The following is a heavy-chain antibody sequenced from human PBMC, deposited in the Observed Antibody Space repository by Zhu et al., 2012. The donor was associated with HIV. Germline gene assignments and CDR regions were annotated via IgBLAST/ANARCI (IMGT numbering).Heavy chain of an antibody. D-gene: IGHD3-10*01. Sequence: QVHLQESGPGLVKPSETLSLTCTVSGYSISSAYSWGWIRQLPGMGLEWIGNIYYTGTTYYNPSLKSRVIISADTSKNQFSLQLNSVTAADTAVYVPVARDIWFVSYWGSWFDPGARESRSPSPQ. CDR3: VARDIWFVSYWGSWFDP. CDR2: IYYTGTT. J-gene: IGHJ5*02. CDR1: GYSISSAYS. V-gene: IGHV4-38-2*02.